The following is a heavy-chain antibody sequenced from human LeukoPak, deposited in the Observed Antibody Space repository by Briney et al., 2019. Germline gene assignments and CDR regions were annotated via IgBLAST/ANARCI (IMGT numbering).Heavy chain of an antibody. CDR1: GGPISSYY. CDR2: IYYSGST. D-gene: IGHD4-17*01. CDR3: ARGGCGDYYFDY. Sequence: PSETLSLTCTVSGGPISSYYWSWIRQPPGKGLEWIGYIYYSGSTNYNPSLKSRVTISVDTSKNQFSLKLSSVTAADTAVYYCARGGCGDYYFDYWGQGTLVTVSS. J-gene: IGHJ4*02. V-gene: IGHV4-59*01.